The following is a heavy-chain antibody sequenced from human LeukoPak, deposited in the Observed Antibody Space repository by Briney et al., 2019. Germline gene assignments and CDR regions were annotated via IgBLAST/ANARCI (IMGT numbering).Heavy chain of an antibody. Sequence: GGSLRLSCAASGFTFDDYTMHWVRQAPRKGLEWVSLISWNGVTTYYADSVKGRFTISRDNTKNSMYLQMNTLRTEDSALYYCAKEGGISGYFDYWGQGTLVTVSS. CDR3: AKEGGISGYFDY. CDR1: GFTFDDYT. V-gene: IGHV3-43*01. J-gene: IGHJ4*02. CDR2: ISWNGVTT. D-gene: IGHD3-10*01.